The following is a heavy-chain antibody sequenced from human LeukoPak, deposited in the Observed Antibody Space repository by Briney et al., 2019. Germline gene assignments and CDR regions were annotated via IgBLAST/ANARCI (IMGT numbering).Heavy chain of an antibody. D-gene: IGHD1-26*01. V-gene: IGHV4-61*01. Sequence: SSATLSRTCTVSGGSVSSGSFYWNWIRQPPGKGLEWIGFVSYSGSTKYNPSLKSRVTISVDTSKNQFSLKVSSVTAADTAVYYCARIPLGGAIDYWGQGTLVTVSS. J-gene: IGHJ4*02. CDR1: GGSVSSGSFY. CDR3: ARIPLGGAIDY. CDR2: VSYSGST.